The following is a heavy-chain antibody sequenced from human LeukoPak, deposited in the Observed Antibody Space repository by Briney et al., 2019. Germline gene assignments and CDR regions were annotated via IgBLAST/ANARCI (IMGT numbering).Heavy chain of an antibody. CDR2: INPNSGGT. D-gene: IGHD3-16*01. J-gene: IGHJ4*02. Sequence: ASVKVSCKASGYTFTSYGISWVRQAPGQGLEWMGRINPNSGGTNYAQKFQGRVTMTRDTSISTAYMELSRLRSDDTAVYYCARGSAGENYWGQGTLVTVSS. CDR3: ARGSAGENY. V-gene: IGHV1-2*06. CDR1: GYTFTSYG.